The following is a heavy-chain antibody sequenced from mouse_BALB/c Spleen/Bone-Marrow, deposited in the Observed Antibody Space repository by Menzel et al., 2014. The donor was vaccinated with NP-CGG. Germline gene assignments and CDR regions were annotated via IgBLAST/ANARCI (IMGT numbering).Heavy chain of an antibody. V-gene: IGHV5-6-3*01. CDR1: GFTFSSYG. CDR3: ARVYGWYFDV. D-gene: IGHD1-1*01. CDR2: INNNGGST. Sequence: EVQRVESGGGLVQPGGSLKLSCVASGFTFSSYGMSWVRQTPDKRLELVATINNNGGSTYYPDSVKGQFTISRDNAMNTLYLQMSSLKSEDTAMYYCARVYGWYFDVWGAGTTVTVSS. J-gene: IGHJ1*01.